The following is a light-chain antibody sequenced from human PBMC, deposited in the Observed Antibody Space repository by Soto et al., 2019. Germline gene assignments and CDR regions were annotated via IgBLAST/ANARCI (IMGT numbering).Light chain of an antibody. V-gene: IGKV3-15*01. CDR1: QSVSSN. Sequence: EIVMTQSPATLSVSPGERATLSCRASQSVSSNLAWYQQKPGQAPRLLIYGASTRATGIPARFSGSGSGTDFTLTVSRLEPEDFAVYYCQQYGTSPINFGQGTRLEI. CDR2: GAS. J-gene: IGKJ5*01. CDR3: QQYGTSPIN.